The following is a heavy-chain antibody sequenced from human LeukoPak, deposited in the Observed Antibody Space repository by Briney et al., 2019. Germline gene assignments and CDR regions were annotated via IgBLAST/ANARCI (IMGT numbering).Heavy chain of an antibody. D-gene: IGHD3-10*01. J-gene: IGHJ3*02. CDR1: GGSISSSSYH. CDR3: ARPTKGGRFGDHAFDI. Sequence: SETLSLTCTVSGGSISSSSYHWGWIRQPPGKGLEWIGTIYYSGSTYYSPSLKSRVTISVDRSKNQFSLKLSSVTAADTAVYYCARPTKGGRFGDHAFDIWGQGTMATVSS. CDR2: IYYSGST. V-gene: IGHV4-39*07.